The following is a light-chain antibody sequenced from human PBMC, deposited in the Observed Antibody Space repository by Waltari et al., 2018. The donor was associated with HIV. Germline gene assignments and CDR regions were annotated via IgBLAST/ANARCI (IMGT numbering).Light chain of an antibody. CDR3: QQRSNWPLT. J-gene: IGKJ4*01. CDR2: GAS. V-gene: IGKV3-15*01. Sequence: EIVLTQSPATLSVSPGERATLSCRACQSVNNNLAWYQQKPGQVPRLLIYGASTRATGIPARFSGSGSGTEFTLTISSLQSEDFAVYYCQQRSNWPLTFGGGTKVEIK. CDR1: QSVNNN.